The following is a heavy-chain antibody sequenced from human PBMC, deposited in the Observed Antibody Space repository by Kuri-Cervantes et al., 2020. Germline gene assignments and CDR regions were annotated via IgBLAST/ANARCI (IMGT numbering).Heavy chain of an antibody. D-gene: IGHD3-10*01. CDR3: ARRRNSGNDY. Sequence: GGSLRLSCAASGFTFSDYYMTWIRQAPGKGLEWVSYISSGGSSIYYADSVKGRFTISRDNAKNSLYLQMSSLGAGDTAVYYCARRRNSGNDYWGQETLVTVSS. CDR2: ISSGGSSI. V-gene: IGHV3-11*01. CDR1: GFTFSDYY. J-gene: IGHJ4*02.